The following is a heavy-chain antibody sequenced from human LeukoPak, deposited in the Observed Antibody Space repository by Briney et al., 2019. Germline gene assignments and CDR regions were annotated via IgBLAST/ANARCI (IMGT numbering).Heavy chain of an antibody. D-gene: IGHD6-19*01. J-gene: IGHJ4*02. CDR3: SGALYSSGWHYFDY. V-gene: IGHV3-11*06. Sequence: GRFTISRDNAKNSLYLQMNSLRAEDTAVYYCSGALYSSGWHYFDYWGQGTLVTVSS.